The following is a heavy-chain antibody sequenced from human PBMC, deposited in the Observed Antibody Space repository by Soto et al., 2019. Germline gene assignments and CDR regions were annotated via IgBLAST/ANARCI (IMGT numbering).Heavy chain of an antibody. CDR1: GYSFTSYW. CDR3: ARLQAAAGDNHFSSGYYYYYGMDV. Sequence: GESLKISCKGSGYSFTSYWISWVRQMPGKGLEWMGRIDPSDSYTNYSPSFQGHVTISADKSISTAYLQWSSLKASDTAMYYCARLQAAAGDNHFSSGYYYYYGMDVWGQGTTVTVSS. D-gene: IGHD6-13*01. V-gene: IGHV5-10-1*01. J-gene: IGHJ6*02. CDR2: IDPSDSYT.